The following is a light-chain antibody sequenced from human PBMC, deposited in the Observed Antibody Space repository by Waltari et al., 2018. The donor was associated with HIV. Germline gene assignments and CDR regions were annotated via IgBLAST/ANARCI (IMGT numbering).Light chain of an antibody. CDR1: SSDVGGYDY. CDR2: DVT. Sequence: QSALTKPASVSGSPGQSITISCTGTSSDVGGYDYVSWYQQHPAKAPKLMICDVTNRPAGVSNRFSGSKSGNTASLTISGLQAEDEADYYCSSYTSSSTPVFGGGTKLTVL. J-gene: IGLJ2*01. CDR3: SSYTSSSTPV. V-gene: IGLV2-14*03.